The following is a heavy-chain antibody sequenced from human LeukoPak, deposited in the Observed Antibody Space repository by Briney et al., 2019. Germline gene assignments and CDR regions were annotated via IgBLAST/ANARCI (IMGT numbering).Heavy chain of an antibody. CDR1: GGCISWYF. V-gene: IGHV4-59*01. CDR2: IYYSGST. J-gene: IGHJ4*02. Sequence: PSETPSLTCTVFGGCISWYFRDWIRQPPGEGLVWVGDIYYSGSTTYNPSLKSRVTISVDTSKNQFSLKLSSVTAADTAVYYCARGEGTMVRGVIQHFDYWGQGTLVTVSS. CDR3: ARGEGTMVRGVIQHFDY. D-gene: IGHD3-10*01.